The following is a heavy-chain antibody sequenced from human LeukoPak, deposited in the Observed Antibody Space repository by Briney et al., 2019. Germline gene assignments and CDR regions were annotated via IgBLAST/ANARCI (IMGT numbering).Heavy chain of an antibody. D-gene: IGHD5-18*01. CDR3: ANDLGWIQLNLG. CDR1: GFTLSSYA. J-gene: IGHJ4*02. V-gene: IGHV3-23*01. Sequence: GGSLRLSCAASGFTLSSYAMNWVRQAPGKGLEWVSAISGSGSAYYADSVKGRFTISRDNSKNTVWLQMNSLRAEDTAIYYCANDLGWIQLNLGRGQGTLVTVSS. CDR2: ISGSGSA.